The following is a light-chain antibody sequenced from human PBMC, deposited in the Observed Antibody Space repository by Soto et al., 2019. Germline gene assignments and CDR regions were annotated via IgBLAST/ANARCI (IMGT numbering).Light chain of an antibody. CDR1: SPNIGAGYD. Sequence: QSVLTQPPSVSGAPGKRVTSSCTGSSPNIGAGYDDHWYQQLPGPAPKPLIYGNSNRPSGVPDRFSGSKSGTSASLAITGLQAEDEADYYCQSYDSSLSGVVFGGGTKLTVL. CDR3: QSYDSSLSGVV. V-gene: IGLV1-40*01. CDR2: GNS. J-gene: IGLJ2*01.